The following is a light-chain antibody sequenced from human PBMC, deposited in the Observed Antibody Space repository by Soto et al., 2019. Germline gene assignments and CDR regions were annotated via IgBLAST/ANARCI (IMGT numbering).Light chain of an antibody. CDR2: DVS. CDR3: CSYAGGGTVV. CDR1: SSDVGSYNL. V-gene: IGLV2-23*02. Sequence: QSVLTQPASVSGSPGQSITISCTGTSSDVGSYNLVSWYQQHPGQAPKLMIYDVSKRPSGVSNRFSGSRSDNTASLTISGLQPEDEADFYCCSYAGGGTVVFGGGTKLTV. J-gene: IGLJ2*01.